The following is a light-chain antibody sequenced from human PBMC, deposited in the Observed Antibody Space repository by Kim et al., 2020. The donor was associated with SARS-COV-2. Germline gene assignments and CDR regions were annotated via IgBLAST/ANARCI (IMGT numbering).Light chain of an antibody. CDR3: QQLNTYPLT. Sequence: DIQLTQSPSFLSASVGDRVTITCRASQDISDNLAWYHQEPGKAPRLLIYAASSLQSGVPSRFSGSGSGTEFTLTISSLQPEDFATYFCQQLNTYPLTFGGGTKVDIK. CDR2: AAS. V-gene: IGKV1-9*01. J-gene: IGKJ4*01. CDR1: QDISDN.